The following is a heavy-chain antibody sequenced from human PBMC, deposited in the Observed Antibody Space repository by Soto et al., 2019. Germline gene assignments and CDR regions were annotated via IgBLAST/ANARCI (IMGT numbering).Heavy chain of an antibody. CDR2: ISSSSSYI. CDR3: ARDPPLWASYDILTGYYADGNY. CDR1: GFTFSSYS. D-gene: IGHD3-9*01. V-gene: IGHV3-21*01. J-gene: IGHJ4*02. Sequence: PGGSLRLSCAASGFTFSSYSMNWVRQAPGKGLEWVSPISSSSSYIYYADSVKGRFTISRDNAKNSLYLQMNSLRAEDTAVYYCARDPPLWASYDILTGYYADGNYWGQGTLVTVSS.